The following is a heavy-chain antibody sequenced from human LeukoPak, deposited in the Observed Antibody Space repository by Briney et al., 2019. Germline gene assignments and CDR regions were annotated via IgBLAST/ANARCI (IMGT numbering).Heavy chain of an antibody. Sequence: GGSLRLSCAASGFTFSHCWMSWVRQAPGKGLEWVANIKQDGSEKNYVDSVKGRLTISRDNAKNSLYLQMNSLRAEDTAVYYCARPPPRRDGSGWNYFDYWGQGTLVTVSS. J-gene: IGHJ4*02. CDR2: IKQDGSEK. CDR1: GFTFSHCW. CDR3: ARPPPRRDGSGWNYFDY. D-gene: IGHD6-19*01. V-gene: IGHV3-7*04.